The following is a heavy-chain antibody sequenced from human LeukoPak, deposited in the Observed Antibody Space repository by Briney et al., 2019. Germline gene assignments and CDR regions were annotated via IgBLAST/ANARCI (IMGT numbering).Heavy chain of an antibody. J-gene: IGHJ3*02. CDR1: GFTFSSYE. Sequence: PGGSLRLSCAASGFTFSSYEMNWVRQAPGKGLEWVSCISSSGGTIYYTDSVKGRFTISRDNSRNTLYLQMNSLSAEDTAVYYCAKPKHYYDSSGSPWGDAFDIWGQGTMVTVSS. CDR2: ISSSGGTI. V-gene: IGHV3-48*03. CDR3: AKPKHYYDSSGSPWGDAFDI. D-gene: IGHD3-22*01.